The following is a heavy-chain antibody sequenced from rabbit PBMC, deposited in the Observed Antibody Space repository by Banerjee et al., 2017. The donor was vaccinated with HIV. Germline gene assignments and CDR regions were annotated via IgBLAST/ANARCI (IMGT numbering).Heavy chain of an antibody. CDR3: ARGSATMTMVITGYYFNL. CDR1: GFSFSNSYY. Sequence: QEQLVGSGGGLGQPEGSLALPCTASGFSFSNSYYMCWVRQAPGKGLEWIACIYDGSGISTKYASWAKGRFTISKTSSTTVTLQMTSLTAADTATYFCARGSATMTMVITGYYFNLWGQGTLVAVS. CDR2: IYDGSGIST. V-gene: IGHV1S45*01. J-gene: IGHJ4*01. D-gene: IGHD2-1*01.